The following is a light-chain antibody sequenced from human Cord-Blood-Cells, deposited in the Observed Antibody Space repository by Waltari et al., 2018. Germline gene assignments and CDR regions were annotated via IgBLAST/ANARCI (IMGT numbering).Light chain of an antibody. Sequence: QSALTPPASVCGSPQPSMTISRPGTHSDDGGYTLVSWYQQHPGKAPKLMIYEGSKRPSGVSNRFSGSKSGNTDSLTISGLQAEDEADYYCCSYAGSNWVFGGGTKLTVL. CDR1: HSDDGGYTL. CDR2: EGS. J-gene: IGLJ3*02. V-gene: IGLV2-23*01. CDR3: CSYAGSNWV.